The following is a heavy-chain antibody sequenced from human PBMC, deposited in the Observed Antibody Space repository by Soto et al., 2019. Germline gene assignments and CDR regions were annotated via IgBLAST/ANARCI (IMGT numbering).Heavy chain of an antibody. CDR3: ARREQSDYYNMVV. J-gene: IGHJ6*03. V-gene: IGHV3-64*01. CDR1: GFTFSNYA. Sequence: EVQLVESGGGLVQPGGSLRLSCAASGFTFSNYAMDWVRQAPGKVLEYVSGISRNGVDTYYANSVKDRFTISIDNSKNSLYLQMGSRRAEDMAVYYCARREQSDYYNMVVWGKGASVTVSS. D-gene: IGHD6-19*01. CDR2: ISRNGVDT.